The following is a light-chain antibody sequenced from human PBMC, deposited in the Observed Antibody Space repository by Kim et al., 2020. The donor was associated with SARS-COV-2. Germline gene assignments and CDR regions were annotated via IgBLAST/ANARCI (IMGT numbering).Light chain of an antibody. V-gene: IGKV3-15*01. CDR3: QQYTNWPYT. J-gene: IGKJ2*01. CDR2: GAS. Sequence: EIVLTQSPATLSVSPGERATLSCRASQSISSSLAWYQQKPGQAPRLLIYGASTRATGIPGRFSGSGSGTEFTLTISSLQSEDFAVYCCQQYTNWPYTFGQGTKLEI. CDR1: QSISSS.